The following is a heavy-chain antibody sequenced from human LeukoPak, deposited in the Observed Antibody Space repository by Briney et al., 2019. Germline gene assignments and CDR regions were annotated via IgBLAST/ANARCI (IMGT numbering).Heavy chain of an antibody. CDR2: VYTSGST. J-gene: IGHJ4*02. D-gene: IGHD3-10*01. CDR1: GGSITSGSFC. CDR3: ARDMGGSGSYSY. V-gene: IGHV4-61*02. Sequence: SETLSLTCAVSGGSITSGSFCWNWIRQPAGKGLEWIGRVYTSGSTNYNPSLKSRVTIALDTSKNQFSLMLNSVTAADTAVYFCARDMGGSGSYSYWGQGTLVTVSS.